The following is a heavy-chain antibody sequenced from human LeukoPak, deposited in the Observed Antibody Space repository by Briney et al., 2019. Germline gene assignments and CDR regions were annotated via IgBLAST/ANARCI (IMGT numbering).Heavy chain of an antibody. Sequence: SQTLSLTCTVSGGSINSGLYYWSWIRQPPGKGLEWIGEINHSGSTNYNPSLKSRVTISVDTSKNQFSLKLSSVTAADTAVYYCARVSLRSWAVAGVLSVWFDPWGQGTLVTVSS. CDR2: INHSGST. J-gene: IGHJ5*02. D-gene: IGHD6-19*01. CDR1: GGSINSGLYY. V-gene: IGHV4-30-4*01. CDR3: ARVSLRSWAVAGVLSVWFDP.